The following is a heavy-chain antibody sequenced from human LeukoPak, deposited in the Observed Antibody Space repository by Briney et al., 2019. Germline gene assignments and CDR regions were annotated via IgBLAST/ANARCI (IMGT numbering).Heavy chain of an antibody. CDR3: VRGENRGYYRH. D-gene: IGHD3-22*01. CDR2: INCNGGST. CDR1: GYTFDGYG. V-gene: IGHV3-20*04. Sequence: GGSLRLSCAASGYTFDGYGMSWVRQAPGKGLEWVSGINCNGGSTLYADSVKGRFTISRDNAKNSLYVQMNSLRAEDTALYYCVRGENRGYYRHWGQGTLVTVSS. J-gene: IGHJ4*02.